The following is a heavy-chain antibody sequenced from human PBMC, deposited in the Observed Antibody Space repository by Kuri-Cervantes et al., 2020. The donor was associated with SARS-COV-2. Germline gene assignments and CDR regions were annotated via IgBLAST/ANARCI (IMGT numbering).Heavy chain of an antibody. CDR1: GYTFSGHY. J-gene: IGHJ4*02. Sequence: ASVKVSCKASGYTFSGHYMHWVRQAPGQGLEWMGWINPNSGGTNYAQKFQGRVTMTRDTSISTAYMELSRLRSDDTAVYYCAREGGIAVAGTGFDYWGQGTLVTVSS. CDR3: AREGGIAVAGTGFDY. D-gene: IGHD6-19*01. V-gene: IGHV1-2*02. CDR2: INPNSGGT.